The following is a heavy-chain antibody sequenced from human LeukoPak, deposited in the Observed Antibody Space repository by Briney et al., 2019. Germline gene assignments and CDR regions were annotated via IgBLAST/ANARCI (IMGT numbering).Heavy chain of an antibody. CDR3: ASQHTTSSHY. V-gene: IGHV5-51*01. CDR1: GYSFTNYW. Sequence: GESLKISCKGSGYSFTNYWIGWVRQMPGKGLEWMGIIYPGDSDTRYSPSFQGQVTISADRSISTAYLQWSSLKASDTAMYYCASQHTTSSHYWGQGTLVAVSS. CDR2: IYPGDSDT. J-gene: IGHJ4*02. D-gene: IGHD6-6*01.